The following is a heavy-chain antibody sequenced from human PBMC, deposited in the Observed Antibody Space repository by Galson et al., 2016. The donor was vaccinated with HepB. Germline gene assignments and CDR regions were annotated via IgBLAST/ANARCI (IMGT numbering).Heavy chain of an antibody. V-gene: IGHV3-7*05. CDR1: GFTFSSYW. CDR2: IKQDGSAK. Sequence: SLRLSCAASGFTFSSYWMNWVRQAPGKGLEWVSIIKQDGSAKYYVDSLKGRFTISRDNAKNSLYLQMSSLRLEDTAVYYCALGQGFLADSWGQGTLVTVSS. J-gene: IGHJ4*02. CDR3: ALGQGFLADS.